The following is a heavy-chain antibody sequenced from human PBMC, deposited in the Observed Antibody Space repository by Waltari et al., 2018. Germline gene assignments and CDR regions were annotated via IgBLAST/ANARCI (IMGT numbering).Heavy chain of an antibody. J-gene: IGHJ4*02. Sequence: VQVLQSGGGLVQPGGSLRRACAVTGFTFHTYWMHWVRPLPWTGLVWIARINPDGSSTTYADSVRGLFTISRNNAKNTVSLQMYSLGAEDTAVYDCARDYIYGGHVEYWGKGMLVTVSS. D-gene: IGHD4-17*01. V-gene: IGHV3-74*03. CDR3: ARDYIYGGHVEY. CDR2: INPDGSST. CDR1: GFTFHTYW.